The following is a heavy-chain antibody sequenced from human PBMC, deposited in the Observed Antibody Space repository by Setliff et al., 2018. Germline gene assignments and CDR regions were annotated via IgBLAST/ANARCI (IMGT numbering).Heavy chain of an antibody. CDR2: IYPGDSDT. D-gene: IGHD2-15*01. CDR3: ARVEEYCSGGTCYSFDY. J-gene: IGHJ4*02. Sequence: PGESLKISCKGSGYSFTRYWIGWVRRMPGKGLEWMGIIYPGDSDTRYSPSFQGQVTISADKSISTAYLQWSSLKASDTAMYYGARVEEYCSGGTCYSFDYWGQGTLVTVSS. V-gene: IGHV5-51*01. CDR1: GYSFTRYW.